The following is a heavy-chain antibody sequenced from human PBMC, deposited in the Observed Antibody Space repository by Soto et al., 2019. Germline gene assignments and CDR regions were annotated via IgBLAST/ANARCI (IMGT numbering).Heavy chain of an antibody. CDR3: AHRRGNSYYNC. Sequence: QITLKESGPTLVKPTHTLTLTCTASGFSLSTSGMGVAWIRQPPGKALEWLGIIYWNAENRFGPSLTNRLTIPKDSSKSPVVLTMANIDPAATGTFYCAHRRGNSYYNCCVQGTLVTVSS. D-gene: IGHD3-22*01. J-gene: IGHJ4*02. CDR2: IYWNAEN. V-gene: IGHV2-5*01. CDR1: GFSLSTSGMG.